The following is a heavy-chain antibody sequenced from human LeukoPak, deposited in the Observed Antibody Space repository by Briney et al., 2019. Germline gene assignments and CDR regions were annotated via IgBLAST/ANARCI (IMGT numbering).Heavy chain of an antibody. D-gene: IGHD3-16*01. V-gene: IGHV3-49*04. CDR2: IRTKPYGGAA. J-gene: IGHJ4*02. CDR3: IRGRLGGGGRDFDF. CDR1: GFTFGEYG. Sequence: GGSLRLSCTASGFTFGEYGMNWVRQAPGKGLEWVGFIRTKPYGGAAEYAASVKGRFTISRDDSKSSAYLQMNSLKTDDTAVYYCIRGRLGGGGRDFDFWGQGTLVTVSS.